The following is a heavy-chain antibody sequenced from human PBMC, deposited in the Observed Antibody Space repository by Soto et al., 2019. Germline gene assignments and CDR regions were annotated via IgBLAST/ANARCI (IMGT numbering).Heavy chain of an antibody. CDR3: AKFLFGELFGYYCYMDV. Sequence: EVQLLESGGGLVQPGGSLRLSCAASGFTFSSYAMSWVRQAPGKGLEWVSAISGSGGSTYYADSVKGRFTISRDKSKNTLHLQMKSLRAEDTAVYYCAKFLFGELFGYYCYMDVWGKGTTVNVSS. CDR1: GFTFSSYA. D-gene: IGHD3-10*02. J-gene: IGHJ6*03. CDR2: ISGSGGST. V-gene: IGHV3-23*01.